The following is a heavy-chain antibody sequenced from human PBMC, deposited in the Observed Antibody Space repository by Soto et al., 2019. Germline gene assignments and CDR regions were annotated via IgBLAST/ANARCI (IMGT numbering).Heavy chain of an antibody. CDR3: ARGSTVAAILFDY. J-gene: IGHJ4*02. D-gene: IGHD2-15*01. V-gene: IGHV4-31*03. Sequence: PSETLSLTCTVSCDSISRGGYYLSWIRQHPGKGLEWIGYIYYSGSTYYNPSLKSRVIISVDTSKNQFSLKLSSVTAADTAVYYCARGSTVAAILFDYWGQGTLVTVSS. CDR1: CDSISRGGYY. CDR2: IYYSGST.